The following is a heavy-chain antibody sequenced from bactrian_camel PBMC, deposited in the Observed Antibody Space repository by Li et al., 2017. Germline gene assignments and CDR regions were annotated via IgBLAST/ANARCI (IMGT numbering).Heavy chain of an antibody. Sequence: VQLVESGGGLVQLGRSLRLSCIASGFTFVDYAMIWVRQAPGKGLEWISVIHRGGTITYYADSVKGRFSISRDDAKNALYLQLNSLKTEDTAMYYCTREDPGAGRADWGQGTQVTVS. CDR1: GFTFVDYA. CDR2: IHRGGTIT. D-gene: IGHD6*01. CDR3: TREDPGAGRAD. V-gene: IGHV3-1*01. J-gene: IGHJ4*01.